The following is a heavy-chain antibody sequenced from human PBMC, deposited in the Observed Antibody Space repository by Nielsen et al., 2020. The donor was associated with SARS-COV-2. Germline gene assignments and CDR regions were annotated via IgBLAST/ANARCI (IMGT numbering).Heavy chain of an antibody. Sequence: GEFLKISCAASGFTFSSYSMNWVRQAPGKGLEWVSSISSSSSYIYYADSVKGRFTISRDNAKNSLYLQMNSLRAEDTAVYYCARVSYGDPTGADYWGQGTLVTVSS. CDR3: ARVSYGDPTGADY. J-gene: IGHJ4*02. V-gene: IGHV3-21*01. CDR1: GFTFSSYS. D-gene: IGHD4-17*01. CDR2: ISSSSSYI.